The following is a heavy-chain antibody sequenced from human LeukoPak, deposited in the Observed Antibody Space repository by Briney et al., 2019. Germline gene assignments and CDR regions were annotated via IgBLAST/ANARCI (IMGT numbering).Heavy chain of an antibody. CDR3: ARGAPGY. Sequence: GSLRLSCAASGFTLSSYWMSWVRQAPGKGLEWIGSSDDSGRIYYNPSLKSRVTISVDTSKNQFSLKLSSVTAADTAVYYCARGAPGYWGQGTLVTVSS. J-gene: IGHJ4*02. V-gene: IGHV4-34*01. CDR2: SDDSGRI. CDR1: GFTLSSYW.